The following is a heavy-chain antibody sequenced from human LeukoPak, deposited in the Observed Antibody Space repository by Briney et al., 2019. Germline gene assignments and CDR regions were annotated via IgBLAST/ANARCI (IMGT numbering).Heavy chain of an antibody. CDR1: GYTFTGYY. Sequence: ASVRVSCTASGYTFTGYYMHWVRQAPGQGREWMGWINPNSGGTNYAQKFQGRVTMTRDTSISTAYMELSSLRSEDTAVYYCARGPRAAADDYWGQGTLVTVSS. V-gene: IGHV1-2*02. D-gene: IGHD6-13*01. CDR3: ARGPRAAADDY. J-gene: IGHJ4*02. CDR2: INPNSGGT.